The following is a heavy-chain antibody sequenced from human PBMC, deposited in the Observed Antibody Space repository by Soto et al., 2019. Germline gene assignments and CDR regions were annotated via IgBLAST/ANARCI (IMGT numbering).Heavy chain of an antibody. CDR1: GGSLSGYY. V-gene: IGHV4-34*01. D-gene: IGHD2-15*01. J-gene: IGHJ4*02. CDR2: INHTGSP. CDR3: ARGTVVPPLVY. Sequence: SETLSLTCAVYGGSLSGYYWTWIRQPPGKGLEWIGEINHTGSPNYNPSLKSRVTISVDTSKYQISLKLNSVTAADTAVYYCARGTVVPPLVYWGRGTLVTVSS.